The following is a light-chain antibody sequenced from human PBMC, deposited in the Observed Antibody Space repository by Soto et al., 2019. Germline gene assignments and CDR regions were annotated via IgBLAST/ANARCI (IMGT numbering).Light chain of an antibody. Sequence: QSVLTRPASVSGSPGQSIAISCTGTSSDVGAYGYVSWYQQHPDKAPKLIIYEVSHRPAGVSNRFSASKYVNTATLTISGLQTEDEADYYCASHTTSNTRVFGTGTKSPS. J-gene: IGLJ1*01. CDR1: SSDVGAYGY. CDR3: ASHTTSNTRV. V-gene: IGLV2-14*03. CDR2: EVS.